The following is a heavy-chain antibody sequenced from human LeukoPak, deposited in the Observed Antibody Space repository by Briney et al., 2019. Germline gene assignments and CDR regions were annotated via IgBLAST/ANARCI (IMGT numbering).Heavy chain of an antibody. CDR1: GGSISSGGHH. CDR2: IYHTGTA. Sequence: SETLSLTCTVSGGSISSGGHHWSWIRQPPGKGLEWIGFIYHTGTAFYNPALRSRLTISADRSKAQFSLRLTSVSAADTAVYYCARVSSDHDYSNLYYFDSWGQGTLVTVSS. D-gene: IGHD4-11*01. V-gene: IGHV4-30-2*01. J-gene: IGHJ4*02. CDR3: ARVSSDHDYSNLYYFDS.